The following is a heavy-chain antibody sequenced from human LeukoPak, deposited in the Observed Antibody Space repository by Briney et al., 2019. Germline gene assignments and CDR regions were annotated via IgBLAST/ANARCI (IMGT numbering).Heavy chain of an antibody. CDR1: GYTFTSYY. CDR3: AREIVVVTAIGYYYYGMDV. J-gene: IGHJ6*02. D-gene: IGHD2-21*02. Sequence: SVKVSCKASGYTFTSYYMHWVRQAPGQGLEWMGGIIPIFGTANYAQKFQGRVTITADESTSTAYMELSSLRSEDTAVYYCAREIVVVTAIGYYYYGMDVWGQGTTVTVSS. V-gene: IGHV1-69*13. CDR2: IIPIFGTA.